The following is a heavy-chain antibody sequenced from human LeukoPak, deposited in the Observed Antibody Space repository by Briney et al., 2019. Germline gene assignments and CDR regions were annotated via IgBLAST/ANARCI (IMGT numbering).Heavy chain of an antibody. D-gene: IGHD1-14*01. J-gene: IGHJ4*02. CDR2: ISNSGTT. Sequence: SETLSLTCTVSGDSISNYYWSWIRQPPGKGLEWIGHISNSGTTEYNPSLKSRATVSVDTSKNQISLQLTSVTAADTAVYYCAADRSTDHWYYYWGQGTLVTVSS. CDR3: AADRSTDHWYYY. V-gene: IGHV4-59*03. CDR1: GDSISNYY.